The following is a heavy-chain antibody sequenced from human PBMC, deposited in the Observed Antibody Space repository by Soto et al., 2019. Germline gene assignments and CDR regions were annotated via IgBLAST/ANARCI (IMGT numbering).Heavy chain of an antibody. Sequence: QVQLQESGPGLVKPSETLSLTCTVSGGSITSFYWSWIRQPPGKGLEWIGYIYYLGSANYNPSLKSRVTVSVDTSNNQFSLKLKSVTAADTAVYYCARGYYYDSNGPFDLWGRGTLVTVSS. V-gene: IGHV4-59*01. D-gene: IGHD3-22*01. J-gene: IGHJ2*01. CDR2: IYYLGSA. CDR3: ARGYYYDSNGPFDL. CDR1: GGSITSFY.